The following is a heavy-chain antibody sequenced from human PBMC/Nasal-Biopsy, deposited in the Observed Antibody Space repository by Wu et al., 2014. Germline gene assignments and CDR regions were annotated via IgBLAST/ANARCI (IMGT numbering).Heavy chain of an antibody. CDR2: LQISGNT. CDR1: GFSLSTSGVG. Sequence: LVKPTQTLTLTCNFSGFSLSTSGVGVGWLRQPAGKGLEWLGRLQISGNTNYNPSLKSRVNISADSSKNQFSLRLTSLTAADTAVYYCARAHEEANDAFDIWGQGDNGHRLF. V-gene: IGHV4-61*02. J-gene: IGHJ3*02. CDR3: ARAHEEANDAFDI.